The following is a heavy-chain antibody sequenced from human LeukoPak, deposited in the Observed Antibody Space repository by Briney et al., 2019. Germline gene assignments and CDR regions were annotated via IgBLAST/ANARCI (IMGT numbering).Heavy chain of an antibody. CDR2: TYYRSKWYN. CDR1: GDSVSSHSAA. D-gene: IGHD2-15*01. J-gene: IGHJ5*02. V-gene: IGHV6-1*01. CDR3: AANLRYCSGGSCFSWFDP. Sequence: SQTLSLTCAISGDSVSSHSAAWNWLRQSPSRGLEWLGRTYYRSKWYNDYAVSVKSRITINPDTSKNQFSLQLNSVTPEDTAVYFCAANLRYCSGGSCFSWFDPWGQGTLVTVSS.